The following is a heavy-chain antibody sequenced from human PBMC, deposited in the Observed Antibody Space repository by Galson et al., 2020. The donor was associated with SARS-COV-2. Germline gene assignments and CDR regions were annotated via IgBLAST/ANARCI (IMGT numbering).Heavy chain of an antibody. D-gene: IGHD2-21*02. CDR1: GGSISSSDW. Sequence: SQTLSLTCAVSGGSISSSDWWGWVRQPPGKGLEWIGEIFHSGYTNNNPSLKSRVTMSLDTSKNQFSLKLSSVTAADTALYYCSRIIVTAYYFSYLDVWGKGTTVTVSS. CDR2: IFHSGYT. V-gene: IGHV4-4*02. CDR3: SRIIVTAYYFSYLDV. J-gene: IGHJ6*03.